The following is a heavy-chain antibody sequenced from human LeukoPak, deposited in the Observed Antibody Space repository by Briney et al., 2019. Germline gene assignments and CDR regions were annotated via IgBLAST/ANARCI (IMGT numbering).Heavy chain of an antibody. CDR3: AKDGGSGTYYNY. D-gene: IGHD1-26*01. CDR1: GFTFSSYG. Sequence: GGSLRLSCAASGFTFSSYGMHWVRQAPGKGLEWVAVILYDGSNKYYADSVKGRFTISRDNSKNTLYLQMNSLRAEDTAVYYCAKDGGSGTYYNYWGQGTLVTVSS. J-gene: IGHJ4*02. CDR2: ILYDGSNK. V-gene: IGHV3-30*18.